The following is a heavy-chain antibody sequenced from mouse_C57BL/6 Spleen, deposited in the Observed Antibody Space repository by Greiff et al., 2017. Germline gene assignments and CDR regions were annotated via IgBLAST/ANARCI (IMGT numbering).Heavy chain of an antibody. V-gene: IGHV1-55*01. D-gene: IGHD3-2*02. CDR1: GYTFTSYW. CDR3: ARTRQLRLRDFGY. J-gene: IGHJ2*01. CDR2: IYPGSGST. Sequence: VQLQQPGAELVKPGASVKMSCKASGYTFTSYWITWVKQRPGQGLEWIGDIYPGSGSTNYNEKFKSKATLTVNTSSSTAYMQLSSLTSEDSAVYYCARTRQLRLRDFGYWGQGTTLTVSS.